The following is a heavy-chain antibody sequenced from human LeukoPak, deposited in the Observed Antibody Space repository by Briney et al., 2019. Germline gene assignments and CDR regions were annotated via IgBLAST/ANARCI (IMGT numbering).Heavy chain of an antibody. V-gene: IGHV3-74*01. CDR3: ARDVGNFDY. CDR1: GFTFSNYW. CDR2: INSDGIST. Sequence: GSLRLSCAASGFTFSNYWMHWVRQAPGKGLVWVSRINSDGISTGYADSVKGRFTVSRDNAKKTLYLQMNSPRAEDTAVYYCARDVGNFDYWGQGTLVTVSS. J-gene: IGHJ4*02.